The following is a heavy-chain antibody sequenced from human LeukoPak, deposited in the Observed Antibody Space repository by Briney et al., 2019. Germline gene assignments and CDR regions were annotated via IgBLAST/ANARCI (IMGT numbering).Heavy chain of an antibody. CDR1: GGSISSYY. J-gene: IGHJ4*02. Sequence: SETLSLTCTVSGGSISSYYWSWIRQPPGKGLEWIGYIYYSGSTNYNPSLKSRVTISVDTSKNQFSLKLSSVTAADTAVYYCARDPPIAAADTGWGQGTLVTVSS. CDR3: ARDPPIAAADTG. D-gene: IGHD6-13*01. V-gene: IGHV4-59*01. CDR2: IYYSGST.